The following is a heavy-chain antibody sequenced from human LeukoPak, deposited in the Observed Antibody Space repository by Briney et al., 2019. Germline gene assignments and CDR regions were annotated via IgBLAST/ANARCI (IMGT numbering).Heavy chain of an antibody. CDR2: INHSGST. Sequence: SETLSLTCAVYGGSFSGYYWSWIRRPPGKGLEWIGEINHSGSTNYNPSLKSRVTISVDTSKNQFSLKLSSVTAADTAVYYCARVKWLRFPFDYWGQGTLVTVSS. V-gene: IGHV4-34*01. J-gene: IGHJ4*02. D-gene: IGHD5-12*01. CDR1: GGSFSGYY. CDR3: ARVKWLRFPFDY.